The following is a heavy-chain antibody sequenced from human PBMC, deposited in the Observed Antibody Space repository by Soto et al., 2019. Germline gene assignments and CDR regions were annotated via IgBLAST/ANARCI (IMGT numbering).Heavy chain of an antibody. D-gene: IGHD2-2*01. CDR3: ATTYCSSTSCPKTAYYYGMDV. V-gene: IGHV1-2*02. CDR1: GYTFTGYY. CDR2: INPNSGGT. Sequence: ASVKVSCKASGYTFTGYYMHWVRQAPGQGLEWMGWINPNSGGTNYAQKFQGRVTITRDTSISTAYMDLSRLRSDETAVYYCATTYCSSTSCPKTAYYYGMDVWGQGTTVTVSS. J-gene: IGHJ6*02.